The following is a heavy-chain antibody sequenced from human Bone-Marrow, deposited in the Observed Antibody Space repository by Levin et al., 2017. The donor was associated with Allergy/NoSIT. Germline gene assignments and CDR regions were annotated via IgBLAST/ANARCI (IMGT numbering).Heavy chain of an antibody. V-gene: IGHV4-39*07. D-gene: IGHD3-3*01. CDR3: ANGSYDLWSDGTYAMDD. Sequence: SETLSLTCTVSGGSISTSSYYWGWIRQPPGKGLEWIGSIYYTGDTFSNPSLKSRVTISRDTSKNQFSLRLSSVTAADTALYYCANGSYDLWSDGTYAMDDWGQGTTVTVSS. J-gene: IGHJ6*02. CDR1: GGSISTSSYY. CDR2: IYYTGDT.